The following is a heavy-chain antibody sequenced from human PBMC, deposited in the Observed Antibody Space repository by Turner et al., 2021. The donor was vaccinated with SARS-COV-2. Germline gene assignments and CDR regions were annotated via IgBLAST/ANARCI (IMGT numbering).Heavy chain of an antibody. Sequence: VQLVESGGGVVQPGGSLRLSCAPSGFTFSSYAMNWVRQAPGKGLEWVAVISYDGSNKYYADSVKGRFTISRDNSKNTLYLQMNSLRAEDTAVYYCAGIRSYDRSDYYGMDVWGQGTTVTVSS. CDR2: ISYDGSNK. V-gene: IGHV3-30-3*01. D-gene: IGHD3-22*01. J-gene: IGHJ6*02. CDR3: AGIRSYDRSDYYGMDV. CDR1: GFTFSSYA.